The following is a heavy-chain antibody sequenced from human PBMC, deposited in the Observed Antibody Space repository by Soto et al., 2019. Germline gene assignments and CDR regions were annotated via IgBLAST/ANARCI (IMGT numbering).Heavy chain of an antibody. Sequence: SVKVSCKASGYTFTGYYMHWVRQAPGQGLEWMGRIIPILGIANYAQKFQGRVTITADKSTSTAYMELSSLRSEDTAVYYCARDPPRGVVPAAMSGLAFDYWGQGTLVTVSS. CDR2: IIPILGIA. CDR1: GYTFTGYY. V-gene: IGHV1-69*04. CDR3: ARDPPRGVVPAAMSGLAFDY. J-gene: IGHJ4*02. D-gene: IGHD2-2*01.